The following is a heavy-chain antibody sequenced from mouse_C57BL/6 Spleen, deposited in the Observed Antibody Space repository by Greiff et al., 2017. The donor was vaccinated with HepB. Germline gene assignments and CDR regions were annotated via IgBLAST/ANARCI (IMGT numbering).Heavy chain of an antibody. CDR3: ARRSNYDYFDY. V-gene: IGHV1-82*01. Sequence: VQLQQSGPELVKPGASVKISCKASGYAFSSSWMNWVKQRPGKGLEWIGRIYPGDGDTNYNGKFKGKATLTADKSSSTAYMQLSSLTSEDSAVYFCARRSNYDYFDYWGQGTTLTVSS. D-gene: IGHD2-5*01. CDR2: IYPGDGDT. CDR1: GYAFSSSW. J-gene: IGHJ2*01.